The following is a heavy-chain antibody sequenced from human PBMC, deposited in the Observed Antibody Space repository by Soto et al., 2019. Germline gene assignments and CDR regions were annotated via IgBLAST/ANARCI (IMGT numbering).Heavy chain of an antibody. Sequence: SVKVSCKASGYTFSTYGISWVRQAPGQGLEWMGWINGYNGNTNYAPKLQGRITMTTDTSTTTAYMELRSLRSDDTAVYYCARMGDVPYYYYGMDVWGQGTTVTVSS. J-gene: IGHJ6*02. CDR1: GYTFSTYG. D-gene: IGHD3-16*01. CDR3: ARMGDVPYYYYGMDV. V-gene: IGHV1-18*01. CDR2: INGYNGNT.